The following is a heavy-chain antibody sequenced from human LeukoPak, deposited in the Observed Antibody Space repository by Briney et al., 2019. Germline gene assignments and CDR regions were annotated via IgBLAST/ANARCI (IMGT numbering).Heavy chain of an antibody. CDR2: MNPNSGNT. V-gene: IGHV1-8*03. CDR1: RYTFTGYY. Sequence: GASVKVSCKASRYTFTGYYMHWVRQATGQGLEWVGYMNPNSGNTAFAQKFQGRVTISTDTSISTAYMELSSLRSEDTAVYYCAREGFDYWGQGTLVTVSS. J-gene: IGHJ4*02. CDR3: AREGFDY.